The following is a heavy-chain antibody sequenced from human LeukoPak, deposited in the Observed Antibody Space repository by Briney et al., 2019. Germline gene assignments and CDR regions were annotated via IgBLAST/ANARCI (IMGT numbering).Heavy chain of an antibody. CDR2: INPNSGVT. J-gene: IGHJ4*02. CDR1: GYTFTGYY. D-gene: IGHD6-19*01. V-gene: IGHV1-2*02. Sequence: EASVKVSCKASGYTFTGYYIHWVRQAPGQGLEWMGWINPNSGVTHYPQKFQGRVTMTRDTSIRTAYMEVSSLRSDDTAVYYCARGQQWLEAFDYWGLGTLVTVSP. CDR3: ARGQQWLEAFDY.